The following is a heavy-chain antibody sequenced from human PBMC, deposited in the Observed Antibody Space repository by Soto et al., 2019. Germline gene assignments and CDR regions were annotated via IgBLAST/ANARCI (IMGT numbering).Heavy chain of an antibody. D-gene: IGHD2-15*01. CDR1: GGAVYADGYY. V-gene: IGHV4-39*01. J-gene: IGHJ4*02. CDR3: ARRSGGGCYNY. Sequence: QLQLQESGPGLVKPLETLSLICTVSGGAVYADGYYWGWIRQPPGKGLEWIGNIYYSGSTYYNPSIKTRVTISIDTSRNQFSLKMHSVTAADSAVYYGARRSGGGCYNYWGQGTLVTVSS. CDR2: IYYSGST.